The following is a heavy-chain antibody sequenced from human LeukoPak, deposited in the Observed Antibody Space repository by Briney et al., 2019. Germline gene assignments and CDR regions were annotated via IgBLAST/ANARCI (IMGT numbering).Heavy chain of an antibody. D-gene: IGHD5-18*01. CDR3: ARDLSGIAGYTYGRGIDY. J-gene: IGHJ4*02. CDR2: KKQDGREK. CDR1: GFTFSSYW. V-gene: IGHV3-7*01. Sequence: PGGSLRLSCAASGFTFSSYWMSWVRQAPGKGLEWVANKKQDGREKYYVDSVKGRFTISRDNAKNSLYLQMNSLRAEDTAVYYCARDLSGIAGYTYGRGIDYWGQGTLVTVSS.